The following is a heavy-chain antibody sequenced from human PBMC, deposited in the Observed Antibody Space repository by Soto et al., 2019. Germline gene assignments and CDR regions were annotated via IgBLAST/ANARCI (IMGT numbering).Heavy chain of an antibody. V-gene: IGHV3-23*01. CDR1: GFTFSSYA. CDR2: ISGSGGST. Sequence: GGSLRLSCAASGFTFSSYAMSWVRQAPGKGLEWVSAISGSGGSTYYADSVKGRFTISRDNSKNTLYLQMNSLRAEDTAVYYCAKVKYGIVGAIGCSYWGQGTLVTVSS. CDR3: AKVKYGIVGAIGCSY. J-gene: IGHJ4*02. D-gene: IGHD1-26*01.